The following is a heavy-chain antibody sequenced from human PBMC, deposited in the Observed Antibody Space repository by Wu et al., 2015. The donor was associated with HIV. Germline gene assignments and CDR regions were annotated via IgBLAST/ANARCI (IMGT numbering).Heavy chain of an antibody. CDR3: ARYTLDTPMVFNWFDP. CDR2: IIPIFGTV. Sequence: QVQLVQSGAEVKKPGSSVKVSCKASGGTFNSYVINWVRQAPGQGLEWMGRIIPIFGTVNFAQKFQGRVTVTADESTTTAYMELSRLRADDTAVYYCARYTLDTPMVFNWFDPWGQGTLVTVSS. J-gene: IGHJ5*02. CDR1: GGTFNSYV. D-gene: IGHD5-18*01. V-gene: IGHV1-69*13.